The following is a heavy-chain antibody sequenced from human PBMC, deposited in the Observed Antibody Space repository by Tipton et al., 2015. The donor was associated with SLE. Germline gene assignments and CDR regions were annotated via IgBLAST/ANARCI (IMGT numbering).Heavy chain of an antibody. CDR2: IYPDDSET. CDR3: ARGGGSKGPGED. CDR1: KYSFSNHW. D-gene: IGHD7-27*01. V-gene: IGHV5-51*03. Sequence: QLVQSGAEVKKPGESLKISCKGSKYSFSNHWIGWVRQMPEKGLEWMGIIYPDDSETRYNPSFQGQVTISADKSITTAYLQWTSLKASDTAMYYCARGGGSKGPGEDWGQGTLVTVSS. J-gene: IGHJ1*01.